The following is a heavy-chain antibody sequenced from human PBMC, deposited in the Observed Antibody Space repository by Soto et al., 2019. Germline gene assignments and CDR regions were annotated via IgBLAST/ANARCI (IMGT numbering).Heavy chain of an antibody. Sequence: SETLSLTCTVSGGAITNYYWSWIRQPAVKGLEWIGRIYTSGSTNYNPSLKSRVTMCVDTTKNQVLLKLTSVPAADPAIYYCARVSAGSGRLHFDYWGQGILVPVSS. CDR1: GGAITNYY. CDR2: IYTSGST. V-gene: IGHV4-4*07. CDR3: ARVSAGSGRLHFDY. D-gene: IGHD3-10*01. J-gene: IGHJ4*02.